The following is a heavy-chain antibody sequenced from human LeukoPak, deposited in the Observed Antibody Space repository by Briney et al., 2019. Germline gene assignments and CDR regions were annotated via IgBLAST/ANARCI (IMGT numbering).Heavy chain of an antibody. CDR2: ISSGSSYM. CDR1: GFTFSSYS. V-gene: IGHV3-21*01. Sequence: GGSLRLSCAASGFTFSSYSMNWVRQAPGKGLEWVSSISSGSSYMYYADSVTGRFTISRDNANNSLYLQMNSLRAEDTAVYYCARKDSPKHHIDYWGQGTLVTVSS. J-gene: IGHJ4*02. D-gene: IGHD2-15*01. CDR3: ARKDSPKHHIDY.